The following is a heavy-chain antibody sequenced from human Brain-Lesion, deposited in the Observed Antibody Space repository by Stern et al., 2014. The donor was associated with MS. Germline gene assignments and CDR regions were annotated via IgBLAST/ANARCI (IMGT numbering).Heavy chain of an antibody. D-gene: IGHD3-3*01. Sequence: VQLVESGAEVKKPGASGKVSCKTSGYIFTGYYIHWVRQAPGQGLEWMAWINPNPGGTKYAQKFQGRVTMSRDTSISTAYVELSSLTSDDTAVYYCARDQRGITIFGVVTDYYYLGMDVWGQGTTVTVSS. CDR1: GYIFTGYY. V-gene: IGHV1-2*02. CDR2: INPNPGGT. CDR3: ARDQRGITIFGVVTDYYYLGMDV. J-gene: IGHJ6*02.